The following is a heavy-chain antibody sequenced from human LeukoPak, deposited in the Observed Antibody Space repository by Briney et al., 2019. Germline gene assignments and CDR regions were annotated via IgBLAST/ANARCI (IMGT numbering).Heavy chain of an antibody. Sequence: GGSLRLSCAASGFTVSSNFMNWVRQAPGKGLEWVSDYADSVKGRFTISRDNTKNTLYLQMNSLRAEDTAVYYCARDLLGGGTFDIWGQGTMVTVSS. D-gene: IGHD3-16*01. CDR1: GFTVSSNF. CDR3: ARDLLGGGTFDI. V-gene: IGHV3-53*01. J-gene: IGHJ3*02.